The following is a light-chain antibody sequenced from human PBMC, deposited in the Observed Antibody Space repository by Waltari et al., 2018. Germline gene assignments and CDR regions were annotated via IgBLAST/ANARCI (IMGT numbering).Light chain of an antibody. V-gene: IGLV2-18*02. CDR1: SSDVGTYNR. J-gene: IGLJ2*01. Sequence: QSALTQPPSVSGSPGQSVTISCSGTSSDVGTYNRVSWYQQPPRTAPKLILFQVSSRPSGVPDRFSGSKSGSTASLSISGLQAEDEGDYYCSSYTPSATLLFGGGTKLTVL. CDR2: QVS. CDR3: SSYTPSATLL.